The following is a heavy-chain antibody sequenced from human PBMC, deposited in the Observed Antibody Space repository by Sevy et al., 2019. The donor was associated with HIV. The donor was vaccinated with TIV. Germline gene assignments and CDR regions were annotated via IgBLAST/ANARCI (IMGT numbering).Heavy chain of an antibody. CDR3: ARDVTYYYDSSGFKGYYYYGMDV. CDR2: IYYSGST. D-gene: IGHD3-22*01. Sequence: SETLSLTCTVSGGSISSSSYYWGWIRQPPGKGLEWIGSIYYSGSTYYNPSLKSRVTISVDTSKNQFSLKLSSVTAADTALYYCARDVTYYYDSSGFKGYYYYGMDVWGQGTTVTVSS. V-gene: IGHV4-39*01. CDR1: GGSISSSSYY. J-gene: IGHJ6*02.